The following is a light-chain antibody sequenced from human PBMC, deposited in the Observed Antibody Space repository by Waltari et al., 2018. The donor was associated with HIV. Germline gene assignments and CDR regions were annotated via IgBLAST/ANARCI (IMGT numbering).Light chain of an antibody. J-gene: IGKJ1*01. Sequence: SPGERATLSCRASQSVSSNYLAWYQQKPGQAPRLLIYATSSRATGIPDRFSGSGSGTDSTLSISRLEPEDFAVYYCQQYDGSPPWTFGQGTKVEIK. CDR2: ATS. CDR3: QQYDGSPPWT. CDR1: QSVSSNY. V-gene: IGKV3-20*01.